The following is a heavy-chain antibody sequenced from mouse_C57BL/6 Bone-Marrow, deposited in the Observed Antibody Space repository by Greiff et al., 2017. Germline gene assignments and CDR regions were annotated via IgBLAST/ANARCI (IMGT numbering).Heavy chain of an antibody. CDR1: GFTFSDYG. D-gene: IGHD4-1*01. J-gene: IGHJ4*01. CDR3: ARGSNFDAMDY. V-gene: IGHV5-17*01. CDR2: ISSGSSTI. Sequence: EVKLVESGGGLVKPGGSLKLSCAASGFTFSDYGMHWVRQAPEKGLEWVAYISSGSSTIYYADTVKGRFTISRDNAKNTLFLQMTSLRSEDTAMYYCARGSNFDAMDYGGQGTSVTVSS.